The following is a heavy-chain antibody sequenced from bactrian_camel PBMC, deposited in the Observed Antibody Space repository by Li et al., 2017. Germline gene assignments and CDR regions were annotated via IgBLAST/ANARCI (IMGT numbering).Heavy chain of an antibody. D-gene: IGHD6*01. V-gene: IGHV3S42*01. Sequence: VQLVESGGGLVQPGGSLRLSCAASGFTFSKYGMAWVRQAPVKGLEWVSEISRGSDITRYRDSVKGRFTISRDDANNTLYLQANSLKSEDTAVYYCASGGSWFQDDPWGVTYFAYWGQGTQVTVS. J-gene: IGHJ4*01. CDR2: ISRGSDIT. CDR3: ASGGSWFQDDPWGVTYFAY. CDR1: GFTFSKYG.